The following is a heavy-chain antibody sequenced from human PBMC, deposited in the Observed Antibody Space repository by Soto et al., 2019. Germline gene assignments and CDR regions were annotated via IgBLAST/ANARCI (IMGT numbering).Heavy chain of an antibody. V-gene: IGHV4-34*01. CDR2: INHSGST. CDR3: ARGLPRTTVTTVGAFDI. J-gene: IGHJ3*02. CDR1: GGSFSGYY. D-gene: IGHD4-17*01. Sequence: QVQLQQWGAGLLKPSETLSLTCAVYGGSFSGYYWSWIRQPPGKGLEWIGEINHSGSTNYNPSLKSRVTISVDTSKNQFSLKLSSVTAADTAVYYCARGLPRTTVTTVGAFDIWGQGTMVTVSS.